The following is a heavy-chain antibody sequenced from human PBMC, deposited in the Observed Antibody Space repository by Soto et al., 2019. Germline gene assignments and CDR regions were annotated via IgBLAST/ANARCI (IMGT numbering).Heavy chain of an antibody. CDR3: ATVYCATTSCYAPFDY. CDR1: GFTFSNAW. D-gene: IGHD2-2*01. J-gene: IGHJ4*02. CDR2: IKTNSDGGTV. V-gene: IGHV3-15*01. Sequence: GGFLRLSCAASGFTFSNAWRSWVRQAPGKGLEWIGRIKTNSDGGTVDFASPVKGRFTISRDDSKSMLYLDLNSLKTEDTGVYFCATVYCATTSCYAPFDYWGKGTLVTVSS.